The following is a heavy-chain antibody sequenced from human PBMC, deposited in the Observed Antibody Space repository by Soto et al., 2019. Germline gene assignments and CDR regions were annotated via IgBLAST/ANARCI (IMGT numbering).Heavy chain of an antibody. CDR1: VYSFAGYW. V-gene: IGHV5-10-1*01. D-gene: IGHD3-22*01. CDR2: IDPSDSQT. Sequence: AESLKLSCKVSVYSFAGYWITCVRQRPWKCLYRMGRIDPSDSQTYYSPSFRGHVTISVTKSITTVFLQWSSLRASDTAMYYCARQIYDSDTGPNFQYYFDSWGQGTPVTVSS. J-gene: IGHJ4*02. CDR3: ARQIYDSDTGPNFQYYFDS.